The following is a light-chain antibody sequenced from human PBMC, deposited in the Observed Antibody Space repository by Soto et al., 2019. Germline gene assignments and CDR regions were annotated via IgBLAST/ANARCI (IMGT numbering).Light chain of an antibody. V-gene: IGKV3-20*01. CDR3: QHYGDSRT. J-gene: IGKJ1*01. CDR1: QSVSSSF. Sequence: ELVLTQSPGTLSLSPGERATISCRASQSVSSSFLAWYQQKPGQAPRLLIYGAASRATGFPDRFSGSGSRTDFTLSISRLEPEDFAVYYCQHYGDSRTFGQGTKVDIK. CDR2: GAA.